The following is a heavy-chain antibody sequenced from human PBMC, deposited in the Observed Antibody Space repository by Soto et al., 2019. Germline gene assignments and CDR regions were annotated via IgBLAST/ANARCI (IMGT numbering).Heavy chain of an antibody. CDR3: ARDLYCSSTSCYLRRGRRFDY. J-gene: IGHJ4*02. Sequence: EVQLVESGGGLVQPGGSLRLSCAASGFTFSSYWMSWVRQAPGKGLEWVANIKQDGSEKYYVDSVKGRFTISRDNAKNSLYLQMNSLRAEDTAVYYCARDLYCSSTSCYLRRGRRFDYWGQGTLVTVSS. D-gene: IGHD2-2*01. CDR2: IKQDGSEK. CDR1: GFTFSSYW. V-gene: IGHV3-7*01.